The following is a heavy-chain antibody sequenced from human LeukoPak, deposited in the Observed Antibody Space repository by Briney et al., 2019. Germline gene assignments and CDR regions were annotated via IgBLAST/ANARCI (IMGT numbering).Heavy chain of an antibody. Sequence: PGGSLRLSCAGSGFTFIRHLMHWVRHAPGKGLVWVSRISTDGSTTLYSDSVKGRFPISRDNAKNTLYLQMNSLRAEDTAVYYCGSSEDGYIDYWGQGTLVSVSS. CDR2: ISTDGSTT. D-gene: IGHD5-24*01. J-gene: IGHJ4*02. CDR3: GSSEDGYIDY. V-gene: IGHV3-74*01. CDR1: GFTFIRHL.